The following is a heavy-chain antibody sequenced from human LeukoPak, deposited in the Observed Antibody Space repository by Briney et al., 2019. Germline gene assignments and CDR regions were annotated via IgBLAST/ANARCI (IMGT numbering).Heavy chain of an antibody. V-gene: IGHV3-33*01. D-gene: IGHD4-23*01. CDR1: GFTFSNYG. J-gene: IGHJ4*02. CDR3: ARDRGYGGNAAFDY. CDR2: IWYDGGKK. Sequence: GKSLRLSCAASGFTFSNYGMHWVRQAPGKGLEWVAGIWYDGGKKYYADSVRGRFTISRDNSKNTVYLRMSSLRAEDTAVFYCARDRGYGGNAAFDYWGQGTLVTVSS.